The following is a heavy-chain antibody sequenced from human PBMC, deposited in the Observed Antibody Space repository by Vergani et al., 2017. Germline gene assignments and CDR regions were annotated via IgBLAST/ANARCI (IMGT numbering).Heavy chain of an antibody. CDR2: IYHSGGA. CDR1: GGSFSGYY. D-gene: IGHD3-9*01. CDR3: ARTESFILRYFHWAL. Sequence: QVQLQQWGAGLLKPSETLSLTCAVYGGSFSGYYWSWIRQPPGKGLEWIGNIYHSGGAYYNPSLKGRVTISVDTSKNQFSLEVTSVTAADTAIYFCARTESFILRYFHWALWGQGTLVTVSS. V-gene: IGHV4-34*01. J-gene: IGHJ4*02.